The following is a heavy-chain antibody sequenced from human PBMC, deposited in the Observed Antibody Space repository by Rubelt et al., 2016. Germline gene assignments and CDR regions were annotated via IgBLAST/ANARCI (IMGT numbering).Heavy chain of an antibody. D-gene: IGHD7-27*01. J-gene: IGHJ3*02. CDR3: AKARTGDDLDDSFNI. CDR2: ISSDGSNK. V-gene: IGHV3-30*04. CDR1: GFTFRSYA. Sequence: QVQLVESGGGVVQPGRSLRLSCAASGFTFRSYAMHWVRQAPGKGLAWVAVISSDGSNKYYADSEKGRFTISRTNSKNTLYLQMNSLRAEDTGVYYCAKARTGDDLDDSFNIWGQGTMVTVSS.